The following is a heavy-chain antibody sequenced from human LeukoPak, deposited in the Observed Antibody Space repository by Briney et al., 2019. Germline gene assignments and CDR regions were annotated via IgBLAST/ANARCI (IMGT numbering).Heavy chain of an antibody. CDR3: AEGIDYTSHY. CDR2: IRYDGSNK. Sequence: GGSLRLSCAASGFTFSNYGMHWVRQAPGKGLEWVAFIRYDGSNKDYADSVKGRFTISRDNSKNTLYLQVNSLRAEDTAVYYCAEGIDYTSHYWGQGTLVTVSS. J-gene: IGHJ4*02. CDR1: GFTFSNYG. V-gene: IGHV3-30*02. D-gene: IGHD2-2*02.